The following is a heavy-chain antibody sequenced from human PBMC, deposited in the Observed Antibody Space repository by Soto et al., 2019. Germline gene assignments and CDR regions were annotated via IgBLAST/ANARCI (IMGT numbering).Heavy chain of an antibody. CDR2: IDPSDSYT. D-gene: IGHD3-10*01. J-gene: IGHJ6*02. V-gene: IGHV5-10-1*01. CDR3: ASNPGNYYYYYGMDV. Sequence: GESLKISCKGSGYSFTSYWISWVCQMPGKGLEWMGRIDPSDSYTNYSPSFQGHVTISADKSISTAYLQWSSLKASDTAMYYCASNPGNYYYYYGMDVWGQGTTVTVSS. CDR1: GYSFTSYW.